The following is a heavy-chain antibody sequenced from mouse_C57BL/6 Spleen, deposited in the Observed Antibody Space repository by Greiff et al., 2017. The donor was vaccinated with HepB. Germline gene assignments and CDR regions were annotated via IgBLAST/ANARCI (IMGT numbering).Heavy chain of an antibody. Sequence: VKLMESGAELVKPGASVKISCKASGYAFSSYWMNWVKQRPGKGLEWIGQIYPGDGDTNYNGKFKGKATLTADKSSSTAYMQLSSLTSEDSAVYFCARWVATDFDYWGQGTTLTVSS. D-gene: IGHD1-1*02. CDR3: ARWVATDFDY. V-gene: IGHV1-80*01. CDR1: GYAFSSYW. CDR2: IYPGDGDT. J-gene: IGHJ2*01.